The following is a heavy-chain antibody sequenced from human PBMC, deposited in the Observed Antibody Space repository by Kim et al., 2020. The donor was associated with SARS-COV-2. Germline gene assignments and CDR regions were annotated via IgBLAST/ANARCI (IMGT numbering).Heavy chain of an antibody. CDR1: GDSVSSNSAA. D-gene: IGHD3-9*01. Sequence: SQTLSLTCAISGDSVSSNSAAWNWIRQSPSRGLEWLGRTYYRSKWYNDYAVSVKSRITINPDTSKNQFSLQLNSVTPEDTAVYYCARDPGLFDWLFSNFDYWGQGTLVTVSS. V-gene: IGHV6-1*01. J-gene: IGHJ4*02. CDR2: TYYRSKWYN. CDR3: ARDPGLFDWLFSNFDY.